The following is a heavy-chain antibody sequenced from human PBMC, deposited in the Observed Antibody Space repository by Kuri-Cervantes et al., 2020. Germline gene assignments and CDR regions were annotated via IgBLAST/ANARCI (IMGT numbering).Heavy chain of an antibody. CDR2: ISSSSSYI. CDR3: AVQGGIAA. V-gene: IGHV3-21*01. D-gene: IGHD6-13*01. Sequence: GGSLRLSCAASGFTFSSHAMSWVRQAPGKGLEWVSSISSSSSYIYYADSVKGRFTISRDNAKNSLYLQMNSLRAEDTAVYYCAVQGGIAAWGQGTLVTVSS. CDR1: GFTFSSHA. J-gene: IGHJ5*02.